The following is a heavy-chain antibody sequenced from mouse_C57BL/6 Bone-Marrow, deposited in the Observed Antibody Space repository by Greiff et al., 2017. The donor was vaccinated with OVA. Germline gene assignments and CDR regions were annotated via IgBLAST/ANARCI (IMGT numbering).Heavy chain of an antibody. Sequence: QVQLQQSGAELARPGASVKLSCKASGYTFTSYGISWVKQRTGQGLEWIGEIYPRSGNTYYNEKFKGKATLTADKSSSTAYMELRCLTSEDSAVFFCAPIRRYYAMDYWGQGTSVTVSS. J-gene: IGHJ4*01. V-gene: IGHV1-81*01. CDR1: GYTFTSYG. CDR3: APIRRYYAMDY. CDR2: IYPRSGNT. D-gene: IGHD2-12*01.